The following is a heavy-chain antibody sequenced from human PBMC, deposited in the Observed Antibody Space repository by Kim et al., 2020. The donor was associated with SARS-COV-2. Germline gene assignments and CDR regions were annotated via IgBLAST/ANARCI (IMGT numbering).Heavy chain of an antibody. CDR3: ARVASGSYMGSLDY. CDR1: GFTFSSYA. D-gene: IGHD1-26*01. CDR2: ISYDGSNK. J-gene: IGHJ4*02. Sequence: GGSLRLSCAASGFTFSSYAMHWVRQAPGKGLEWVAVISYDGSNKYYADSVKGRFTISRDNSKNTLYLQMNSLRAEDTAVYYCARVASGSYMGSLDYWGQG. V-gene: IGHV3-30*04.